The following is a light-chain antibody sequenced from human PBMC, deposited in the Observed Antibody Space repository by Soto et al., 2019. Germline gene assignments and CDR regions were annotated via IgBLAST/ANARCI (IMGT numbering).Light chain of an antibody. CDR2: EVN. CDR3: SSYTSSSTVV. J-gene: IGLJ7*01. Sequence: QSVLTQPASVSGAPGQSITISCTGTSSDVGGYNYVSWYQQHPGRAPKLMIFEVNNRPSGVSDRFSGSKSGNTASLTSSGLQAEDEADYYCSSYTSSSTVVFGGGTQLTVL. V-gene: IGLV2-14*01. CDR1: SSDVGGYNY.